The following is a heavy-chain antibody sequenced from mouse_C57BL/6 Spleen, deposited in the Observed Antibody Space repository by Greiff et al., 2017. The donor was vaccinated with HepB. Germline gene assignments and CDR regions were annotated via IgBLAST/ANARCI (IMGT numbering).Heavy chain of an antibody. CDR3: ATYYGSSLRHFDV. J-gene: IGHJ1*03. V-gene: IGHV1-64*01. CDR1: GYTFTSYW. Sequence: QVQLQQPGAELVKPGASVKLSCKASGYTFTSYWMHWVKQRPGQGLEWIGMIHPNSGSTNYNEKFKSRATLTVDKSSSTAYMQLSSLTSEDSAVYYCATYYGSSLRHFDVWGTGTTVTVSS. CDR2: IHPNSGST. D-gene: IGHD1-1*01.